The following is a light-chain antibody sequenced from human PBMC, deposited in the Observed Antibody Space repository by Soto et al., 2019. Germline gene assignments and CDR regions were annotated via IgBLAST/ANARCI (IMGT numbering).Light chain of an antibody. CDR1: QDIGNL. CDR3: QQADSFPLT. CDR2: FGS. V-gene: IGKV1-12*01. J-gene: IGKJ4*01. Sequence: DIQMTQSPSSVSASVGDRVTLTCRASQDIGNLLAWYQQKPGKAPKLLIYFGSNLQTGVPSRFSGSGSGTDFTLNISSLQPEDLATYYCQQADSFPLTFGRGTRVEIK.